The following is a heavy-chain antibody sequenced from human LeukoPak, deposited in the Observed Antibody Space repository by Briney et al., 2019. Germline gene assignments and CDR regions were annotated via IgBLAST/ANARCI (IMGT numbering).Heavy chain of an antibody. Sequence: SQTLSLTCTVSGGSISSGDYYWSWIRQPPGKGLEWIGYIYHSGSTYYNPSLKSRVTISVDRSKNQFSLKLSSVTAADTAVYYCASWPSKQIAALPDYWGQGTLVTVSS. D-gene: IGHD6-6*01. J-gene: IGHJ4*02. CDR2: IYHSGST. V-gene: IGHV4-30-2*01. CDR3: ASWPSKQIAALPDY. CDR1: GGSISSGDYY.